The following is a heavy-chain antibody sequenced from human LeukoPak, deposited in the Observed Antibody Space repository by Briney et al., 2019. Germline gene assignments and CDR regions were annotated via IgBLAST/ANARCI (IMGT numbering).Heavy chain of an antibody. CDR1: GGSISSYY. J-gene: IGHJ3*02. D-gene: IGHD3-22*01. CDR3: ARRAYYYDSSAPLGPSDAFNI. CDR2: IYYSGST. V-gene: IGHV4-59*08. Sequence: SETLSLTCTVSGGSISSYYWSWIRQPPGKGLEWIGYIYYSGSTNYNPSLKSRVTISVDTSKNQFSLKLSSVTAADTAVYYCARRAYYYDSSAPLGPSDAFNIWGQGTMVTVSS.